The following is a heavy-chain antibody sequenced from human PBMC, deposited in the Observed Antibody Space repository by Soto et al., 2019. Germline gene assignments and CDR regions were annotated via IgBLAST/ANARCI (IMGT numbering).Heavy chain of an antibody. Sequence: GGSLRLSCAASGFTFAAYGMSWVRQVPGKGLEWVSGIDSNGDYTDYEDSVKGRFTISRDNAKNSLSLQMNSLRAEDTALYYCARDRYFFDSWGQGILVTVSS. CDR1: GFTFAAYG. V-gene: IGHV3-20*04. CDR3: ARDRYFFDS. J-gene: IGHJ4*02. D-gene: IGHD3-16*02. CDR2: IDSNGDYT.